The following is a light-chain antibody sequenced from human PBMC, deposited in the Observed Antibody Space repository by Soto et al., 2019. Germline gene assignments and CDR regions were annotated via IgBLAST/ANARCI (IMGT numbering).Light chain of an antibody. J-gene: IGKJ1*01. CDR3: QHYNSYSEA. V-gene: IGKV1-5*01. Sequence: DIQMTQSPSTLPASVGDRVTITCRASQSISTWLAWYQQKPGKAPKLLIYDASSLKSGVPSRFSGSGSGTEFTLTISSLQPDDFATYYCQHYNSYSEAFGQGTKVDI. CDR2: DAS. CDR1: QSISTW.